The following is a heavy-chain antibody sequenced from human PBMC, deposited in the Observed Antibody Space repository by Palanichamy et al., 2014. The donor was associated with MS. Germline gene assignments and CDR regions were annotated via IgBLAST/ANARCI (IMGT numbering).Heavy chain of an antibody. D-gene: IGHD1-26*01. Sequence: QVQLQQSGPRLVRPSETLSLTCAISGDSVSSNSVTWTWIRQSPSRGLEWLGRTYYRSKWYNEYGTSVRGRVTINPDTSRNQFSLQLNSVTPEDTAVYYCGRAKTGAIDYWGQGTLVTVSS. CDR1: GDSVSSNSVT. V-gene: IGHV6-1*01. CDR3: GRAKTGAIDY. J-gene: IGHJ4*02. CDR2: TYYRSKWYN.